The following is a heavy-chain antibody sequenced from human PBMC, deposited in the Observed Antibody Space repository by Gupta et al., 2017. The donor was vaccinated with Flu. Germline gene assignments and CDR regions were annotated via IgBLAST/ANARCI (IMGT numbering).Heavy chain of an antibody. Sequence: EVQLVQSGAEVKKPGESLKISCKGSGYSFTSYWIGWVRQMPGKGLEWMGIIYPGDSDTRYSPSFQGQVTISADKSISTAYLQWSSLKASDTAMYYCARLRIITGTTTGWFDPWGQGTLVTVSS. CDR1: GYSFTSYW. V-gene: IGHV5-51*01. CDR2: IYPGDSDT. D-gene: IGHD1-20*01. CDR3: ARLRIITGTTTGWFDP. J-gene: IGHJ5*02.